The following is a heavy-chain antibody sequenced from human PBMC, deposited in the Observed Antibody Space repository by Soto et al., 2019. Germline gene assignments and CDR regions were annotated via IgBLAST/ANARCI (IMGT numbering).Heavy chain of an antibody. CDR3: ARWGIGYYYGSGAPDV. V-gene: IGHV1-2*02. Sequence: ASVKVSCKASGYTFTGYYMHWVRQAPGQGLEWMGWINPNSGGTNYAQKFQGRVTMTRDTSISTAYMELSRLRSDDTAVCYCARWGIGYYYGSGAPDVWGQGTTVTVSS. CDR1: GYTFTGYY. J-gene: IGHJ6*02. CDR2: INPNSGGT. D-gene: IGHD3-10*01.